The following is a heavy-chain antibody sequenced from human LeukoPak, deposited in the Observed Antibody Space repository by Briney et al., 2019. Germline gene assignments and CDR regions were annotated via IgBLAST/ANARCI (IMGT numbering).Heavy chain of an antibody. CDR3: ARVVQLVLKSLPKYYMDA. CDR1: GYTFTSYG. Sequence: ASVKVSCKASGYTFTSYGISWVRQAPGQGLEWMGWISAYNGNTNYAQKLQGRVTMTTDTSTSTAYMELRSLRSDDTAVYYCARVVQLVLKSLPKYYMDAWGKGTTVTVSS. D-gene: IGHD6-6*01. V-gene: IGHV1-18*01. J-gene: IGHJ6*03. CDR2: ISAYNGNT.